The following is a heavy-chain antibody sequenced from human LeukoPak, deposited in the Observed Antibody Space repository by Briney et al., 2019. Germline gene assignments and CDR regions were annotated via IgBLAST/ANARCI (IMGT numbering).Heavy chain of an antibody. CDR2: INPNSGGT. D-gene: IGHD2-2*01. V-gene: IGHV1-2*06. Sequence: ASVKVSCKASGYTFTGYYMLWVRQAPGQGLEWMGRINPNSGGTNYAQKFQGRVTMTRDTSISTAYMELRSLRSDDTAVYYCERVVRYCSSTSCPGEFDYWGQGTLVTVSS. J-gene: IGHJ4*02. CDR1: GYTFTGYY. CDR3: ERVVRYCSSTSCPGEFDY.